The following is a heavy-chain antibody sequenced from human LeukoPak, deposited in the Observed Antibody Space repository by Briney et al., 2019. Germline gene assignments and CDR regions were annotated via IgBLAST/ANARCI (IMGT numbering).Heavy chain of an antibody. J-gene: IGHJ6*03. Sequence: GGSLRLSCAASGFTFSTYGIHWVRQAPGEGLEWVAFIRYDGTNKWYADSVKGRFTISRDNSKNTLYLQMNSVRVEDTAVYHCAKDRDYGDYPSAYYYYMDVWGNGTTVTVSS. V-gene: IGHV3-30*02. CDR1: GFTFSTYG. CDR3: AKDRDYGDYPSAYYYYMDV. CDR2: IRYDGTNK. D-gene: IGHD4-17*01.